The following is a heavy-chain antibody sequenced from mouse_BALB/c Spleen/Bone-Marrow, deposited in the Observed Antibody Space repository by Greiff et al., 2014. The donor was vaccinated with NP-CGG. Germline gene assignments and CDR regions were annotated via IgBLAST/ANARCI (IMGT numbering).Heavy chain of an antibody. CDR1: GYTFTSYV. Sequence: QLQQSGPELVKPGASVKMSCKASGYTFTSYVMHWVRQKPGQGLEWIGNINPYNDGTKYNEKFKGKATLTSDKSYSTAFMELSSLTSEDSAVYYCARSLYGYDWYFDVWGAGTTVTVSS. CDR2: INPYNDGT. V-gene: IGHV1-14*01. D-gene: IGHD2-2*01. J-gene: IGHJ1*01. CDR3: ARSLYGYDWYFDV.